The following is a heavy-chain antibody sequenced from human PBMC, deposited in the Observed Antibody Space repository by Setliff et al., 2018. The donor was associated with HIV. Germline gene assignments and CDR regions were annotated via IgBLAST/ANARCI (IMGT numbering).Heavy chain of an antibody. J-gene: IGHJ4*02. CDR2: IYYTGST. Sequence: PSETLSLTCTVSGASVSSGGFYWSWIRQPPGKGLEWIGYIYYTGSTYYNPSLKSRVTISLDTSRNQFSLKLSSVTAADTAVYYCARGVRDNSGWPSYYFDYWGQGTLVTVSS. V-gene: IGHV4-30-4*08. CDR3: ARGVRDNSGWPSYYFDY. D-gene: IGHD6-19*01. CDR1: GASVSSGGFY.